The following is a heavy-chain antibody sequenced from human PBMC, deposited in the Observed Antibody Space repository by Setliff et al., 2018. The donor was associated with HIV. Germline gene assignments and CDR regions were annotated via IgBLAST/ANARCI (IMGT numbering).Heavy chain of an antibody. V-gene: IGHV3-30*02. CDR2: IQYDGDTK. D-gene: IGHD2-2*01. CDR1: GFTFSNNN. CDR3: ARDTAFSTTWTPSP. J-gene: IGHJ5*02. Sequence: GGSLRLSCAASGFTFSNNNMHWVRQTPGKGLEWVACIQYDGDTKYYADSVKGRFTISRDNSKNTLYLQMNSLRAEDTAVYYCARDTAFSTTWTPSPWGPGTLVTAPQ.